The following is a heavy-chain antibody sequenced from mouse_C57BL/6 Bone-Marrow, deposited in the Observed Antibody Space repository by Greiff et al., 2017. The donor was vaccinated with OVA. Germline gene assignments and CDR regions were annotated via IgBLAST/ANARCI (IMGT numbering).Heavy chain of an antibody. Sequence: VQLQQSGTVLARPGASVKMSCKTSGYTFTSYWMHWVKQRPGQGLEWIGAIYPGNSDTSYNQKFKGKAKLTAVHSASTAYIELSNLTNEESAVYYCTRGRFPAWFAYWGKGTLVTVSA. CDR1: GYTFTSYW. V-gene: IGHV1-5*01. J-gene: IGHJ3*01. CDR3: TRGRFPAWFAY. CDR2: IYPGNSDT.